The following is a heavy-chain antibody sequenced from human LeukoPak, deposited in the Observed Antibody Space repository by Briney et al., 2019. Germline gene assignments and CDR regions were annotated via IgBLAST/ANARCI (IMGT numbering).Heavy chain of an antibody. D-gene: IGHD3-22*01. Sequence: PGGSLGLSCAASGFTVSRKYMSWVRQAPGKGLEWVSVIYSDDTTYYADSVKGRFTVSRDNSKNTLFLQMNSLRAEDTAVYYCAREYSSSFHAFDVWGQGTMVTVSS. V-gene: IGHV3-53*01. J-gene: IGHJ3*01. CDR1: GFTVSRKY. CDR3: AREYSSSFHAFDV. CDR2: IYSDDTT.